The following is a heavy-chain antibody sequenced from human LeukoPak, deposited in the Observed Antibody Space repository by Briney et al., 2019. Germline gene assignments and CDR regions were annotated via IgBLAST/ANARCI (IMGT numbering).Heavy chain of an antibody. CDR3: ARESLVIRGVVIN. J-gene: IGHJ4*02. V-gene: IGHV3-53*01. CDR1: GSSVGSNY. Sequence: PGGSLRLSCAASGSSVGSNYMSWVRQAPGKGLEWVSFIYSGGTTYYVDSVKGRFTISRDNSKNTVDLQMNSLRAEDTAVYYCARESLVIRGVVINWGQGTLVTVSS. D-gene: IGHD3-10*01. CDR2: IYSGGTT.